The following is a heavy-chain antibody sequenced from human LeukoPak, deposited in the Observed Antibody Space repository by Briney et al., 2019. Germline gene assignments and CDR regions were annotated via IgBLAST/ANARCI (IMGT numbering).Heavy chain of an antibody. J-gene: IGHJ4*02. V-gene: IGHV1-2*04. CDR2: INPNSGGT. D-gene: IGHD5-12*01. CDR1: GYTFTGYY. Sequence: ASVTVSCKASGYTFTGYYMHWVRQAPGQGLEWMGWINPNSGGTNYAQKFQGWVTMTRDTSISTAYMELSRLRSDDTAVYYCARANSGYDYDLGYWGQGTLVTVSS. CDR3: ARANSGYDYDLGY.